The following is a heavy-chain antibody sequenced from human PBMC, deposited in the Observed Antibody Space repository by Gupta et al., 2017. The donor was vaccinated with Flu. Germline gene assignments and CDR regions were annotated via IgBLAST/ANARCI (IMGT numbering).Heavy chain of an antibody. Sequence: GGYYWSWIRQHPGKGLEWIGYIYYSGSTYYNPSLKSRVTISVDTSKNQVSLKLSSVTAADTAVYYCARAIEYSSSSDAFDIWGQGTMVTVSS. CDR1: GGYY. V-gene: IGHV4-31*02. D-gene: IGHD6-6*01. J-gene: IGHJ3*02. CDR2: IYYSGST. CDR3: ARAIEYSSSSDAFDI.